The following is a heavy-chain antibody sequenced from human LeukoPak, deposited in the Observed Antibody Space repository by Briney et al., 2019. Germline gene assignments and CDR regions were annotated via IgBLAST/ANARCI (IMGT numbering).Heavy chain of an antibody. D-gene: IGHD3-3*01. CDR1: GGSFSGYY. Sequence: SETLSLTCAVYGGSFSGYYWSWIRQPPGKGLEWIGEINHGGSTNYNPSLKSRVTISVDTSKNQFSLKLSSVTAADTAVYYCARGRRGDFWSGYYHYFDYWGQGTLVTVSS. CDR2: INHGGST. V-gene: IGHV4-34*01. CDR3: ARGRRGDFWSGYYHYFDY. J-gene: IGHJ4*02.